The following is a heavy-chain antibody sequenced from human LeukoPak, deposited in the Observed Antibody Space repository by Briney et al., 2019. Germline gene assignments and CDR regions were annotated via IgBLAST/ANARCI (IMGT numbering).Heavy chain of an antibody. Sequence: PGGSLRLSCAASGFTFSSYEMNWVRQAPGKGLEWVSYISSSGSTIYYADSVKGRFTISRDNAKNSLYLQMNSPRAEDTAVYYCARVGMATMYFDYWGQGTLVTVSS. J-gene: IGHJ4*02. V-gene: IGHV3-48*03. CDR3: ARVGMATMYFDY. CDR1: GFTFSSYE. D-gene: IGHD5-24*01. CDR2: ISSSGSTI.